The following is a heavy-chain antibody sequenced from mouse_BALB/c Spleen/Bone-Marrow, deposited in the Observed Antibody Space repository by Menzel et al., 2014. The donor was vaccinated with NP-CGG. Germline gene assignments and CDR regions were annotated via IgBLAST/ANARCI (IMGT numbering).Heavy chain of an antibody. V-gene: IGHV1S132*01. CDR1: GYTFTNYW. CDR3: SRNKDYDEGAWYTY. J-gene: IGHJ3*01. D-gene: IGHD2-4*01. CDR2: IFPGTDTS. Sequence: VQLQQSGAEVVKPGASVKLSCKTSGYTFTNYWIQWVKQRPGQGLGWIGEIFPGTDTSYYNEKFKDKATLTVETSSSTAYIQLSNLTTEDSAVYFGSRNKDYDEGAWYTYWGQGTLVTVSA.